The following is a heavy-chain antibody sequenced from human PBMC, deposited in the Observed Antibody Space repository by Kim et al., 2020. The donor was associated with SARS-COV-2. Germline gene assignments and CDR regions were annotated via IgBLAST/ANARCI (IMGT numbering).Heavy chain of an antibody. CDR3: AKGGGYYFDY. CDR2: ISYDGSNK. CDR1: GFTFSSYG. Sequence: GGSLRLSCAASGFTFSSYGMHWVRQAPGKGLEWVAVISYDGSNKYYADSVKGRFTISRDNSKNTLYLQMNSLRAEDTAVYYCAKGGGYYFDYWGQGTLVTVSS. J-gene: IGHJ4*02. D-gene: IGHD3-16*01. V-gene: IGHV3-30*18.